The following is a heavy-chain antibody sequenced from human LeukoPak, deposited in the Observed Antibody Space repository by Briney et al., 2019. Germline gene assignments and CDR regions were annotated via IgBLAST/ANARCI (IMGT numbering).Heavy chain of an antibody. CDR2: INPNSGGT. CDR1: GYTFTGYY. D-gene: IGHD4-23*01. Sequence: GASVKVSCKASGYTFTGYYMHWVRQAPGQGLEWMGWINPNSGGTNYAQKFQGWVTMTRDTSISTAYMELSRLRSDDTAVYYCARERELPAYGGNSGHFDYWGQGTLVTVSS. CDR3: ARERELPAYGGNSGHFDY. J-gene: IGHJ4*02. V-gene: IGHV1-2*04.